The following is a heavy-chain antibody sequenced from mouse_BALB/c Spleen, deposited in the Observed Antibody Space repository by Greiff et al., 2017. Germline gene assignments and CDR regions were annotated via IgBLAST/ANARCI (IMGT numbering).Heavy chain of an antibody. CDR2: ISYDGSN. D-gene: IGHD1-1*01. Sequence: ESGPGLVKPSQSLSLTCSVTGYSITSGYYWNWIRQFPGNKLEWMGYISYDGSNNYNPSLKNRISITRDTSKNQFFLKLNSVTTEDTATYYCARGDSITLYFDYWGQGTTLTVSS. CDR1: GYSITSGYY. J-gene: IGHJ2*01. CDR3: ARGDSITLYFDY. V-gene: IGHV3-6*02.